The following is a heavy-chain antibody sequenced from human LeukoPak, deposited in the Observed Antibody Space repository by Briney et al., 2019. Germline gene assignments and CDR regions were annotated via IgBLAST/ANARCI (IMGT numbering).Heavy chain of an antibody. CDR2: INPKSGDA. CDR1: GSTFSDYH. CDR3: ARGEYSNGYPYRLDS. V-gene: IGHV1-2*02. D-gene: IGHD3-16*01. Sequence: GASVKVSCKDSGSTFSDYHINWVRQASGQGPEWMGWINPKSGDASYNQAFQGRVTMTRDTSISTAYMELNRLRSDDTAMYYSARGEYSNGYPYRLDSWGQGTLVTVSS. J-gene: IGHJ4*02.